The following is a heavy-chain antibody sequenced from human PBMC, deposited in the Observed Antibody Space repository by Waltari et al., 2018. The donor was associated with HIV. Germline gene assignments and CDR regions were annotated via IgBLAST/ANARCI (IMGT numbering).Heavy chain of an antibody. J-gene: IGHJ4*02. Sequence: EVQLVESGGGLVQPGGSLRLSCAASGFIFRTYSMNWVRQAPGKGLELVSHISMSSTTIYYADSVKGRFTISRDNAKNSLYLQMNSLRAEDTAVYYCARDYCSSTSCTVDYWGQGTLVTVSS. CDR3: ARDYCSSTSCTVDY. V-gene: IGHV3-48*01. CDR2: ISMSSTTI. CDR1: GFIFRTYS. D-gene: IGHD2-2*01.